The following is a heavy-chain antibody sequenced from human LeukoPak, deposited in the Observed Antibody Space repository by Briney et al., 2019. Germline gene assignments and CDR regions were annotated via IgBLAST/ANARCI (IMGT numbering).Heavy chain of an antibody. CDR3: AKKVGLVSAPLYYFDV. V-gene: IGHV3-23*01. D-gene: IGHD5/OR15-5a*01. CDR1: GFTFSNYA. CDR2: ISGPAGSW. J-gene: IGHJ4*02. Sequence: PGGSLRLSCAASGFTFSNYAMSWVRQAPGKGLEWVSAISGPAGSWDYADVVEGRFTISRDNSKNTLFLQMNSLSPEDTAIYYCAKKVGLVSAPLYYFDVWGQGTLVTVSS.